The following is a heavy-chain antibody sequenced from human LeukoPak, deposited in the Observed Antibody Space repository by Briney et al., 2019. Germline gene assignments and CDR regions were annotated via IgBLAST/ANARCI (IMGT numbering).Heavy chain of an antibody. CDR3: ARDQATGTTFNH. V-gene: IGHV3-7*04. J-gene: IGHJ4*02. D-gene: IGHD1-1*01. CDR1: GFTFSSYW. Sequence: TGGSLRLSCAASGFTFSSYWMSWVRQAPGKGPEWVANIKQDGSEKYYVDSVKGRFTISRDNANNSLYLQMNSLRAEDTAVYYCARDQATGTTFNHWGQGTLVTVSS. CDR2: IKQDGSEK.